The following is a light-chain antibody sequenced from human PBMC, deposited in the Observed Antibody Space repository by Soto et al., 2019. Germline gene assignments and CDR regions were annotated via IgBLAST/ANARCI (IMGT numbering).Light chain of an antibody. CDR3: QQYGSSPP. Sequence: ESVLTQSPGTLSLSPGERATLSCRASQSVSSNYLAWYQQKPGQAPRLLIYGASSRATGIPDRFSGSGSGTDFTLTISRLEPEDFAVYYCQQYGSSPPFGGGTKVDIK. CDR2: GAS. J-gene: IGKJ4*01. CDR1: QSVSSNY. V-gene: IGKV3-20*01.